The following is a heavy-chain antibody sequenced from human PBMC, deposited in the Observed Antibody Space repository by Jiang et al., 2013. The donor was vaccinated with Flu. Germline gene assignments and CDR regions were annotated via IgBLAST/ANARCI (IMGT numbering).Heavy chain of an antibody. D-gene: IGHD6-19*01. V-gene: IGHV3-53*01. Sequence: VQLLESGGGLIQPGGSLRLSCAVSGLSVSSNSMSWVRQAPGKGLEWVSVIYSGVTYYADSVKGRFTISRDTSKNSLYLQMNSLRAEDTAMYYCARWDSSDWPKSFDCWGQGTLVTVSS. J-gene: IGHJ4*02. CDR1: GLSVSSNS. CDR2: IYSGVT. CDR3: ARWDSSDWPKSFDC.